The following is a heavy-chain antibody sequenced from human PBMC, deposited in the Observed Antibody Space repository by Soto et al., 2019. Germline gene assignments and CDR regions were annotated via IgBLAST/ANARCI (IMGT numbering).Heavy chain of an antibody. D-gene: IGHD5-12*01. Sequence: VKVSCKASGYTFTNYAIHWVRQAPGQRLEWMGWINAGNGKTKYSQNFQGRVTITRDTSASIVYMEVNSLRSEDTALYYCARGIRVATTADYYLDSGGQATLVTSPQ. CDR1: GYTFTNYA. J-gene: IGHJ4*02. CDR2: INAGNGKT. V-gene: IGHV1-3*01. CDR3: ARGIRVATTADYYLDS.